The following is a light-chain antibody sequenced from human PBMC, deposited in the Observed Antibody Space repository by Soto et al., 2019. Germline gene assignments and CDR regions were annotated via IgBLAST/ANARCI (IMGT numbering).Light chain of an antibody. V-gene: IGKV3-15*01. J-gene: IGKJ1*01. CDR3: QQYNSWLWT. CDR1: QSVSSK. Sequence: EIVISQSPATLSVSPGEGATLSCRASQSVSSKLAWYQQKPGQAPRLLIYGASTRATGIPARFSGSGSGTEFTLIISSLQSEDSAVYYCQQYNSWLWTFGQGTKV. CDR2: GAS.